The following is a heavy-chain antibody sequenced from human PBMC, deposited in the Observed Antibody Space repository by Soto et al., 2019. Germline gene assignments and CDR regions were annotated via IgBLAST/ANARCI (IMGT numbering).Heavy chain of an antibody. CDR3: ARWMVYARRGWLDP. CDR1: GGSISSSNW. V-gene: IGHV4-4*02. D-gene: IGHD2-8*01. CDR2: IYHSGST. J-gene: IGHJ5*02. Sequence: SATLSLTCSFSGGSISSSNWWSWVRQPPGKGLEWIGEIYHSGSTNYNPSLKSRVTISVDKSKIQFSLKLSSVTAADTAGYYWARWMVYARRGWLDPRGQGALVTLAS.